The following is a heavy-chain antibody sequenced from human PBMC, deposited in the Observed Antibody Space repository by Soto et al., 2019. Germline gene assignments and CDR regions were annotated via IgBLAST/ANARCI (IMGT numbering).Heavy chain of an antibody. J-gene: IGHJ4*02. CDR1: GGTFSRLG. CDR2: IIPISGRT. D-gene: IGHD5-12*01. Sequence: QVQLVQSGAEVKRPGSSVKVSCEASGGTFSRLGFTWVRQAPGQGLEWMGGIIPISGRTTFAPKFLGRVTITADESTRTTYMELTALTSDDTAIYYCATRGTQGRWLEFADYWGQGTLVTGSS. V-gene: IGHV1-69*01. CDR3: ATRGTQGRWLEFADY.